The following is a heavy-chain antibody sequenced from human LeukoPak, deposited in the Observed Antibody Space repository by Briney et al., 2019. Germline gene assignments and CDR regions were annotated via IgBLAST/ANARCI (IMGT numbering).Heavy chain of an antibody. CDR1: GYTFTSYG. CDR2: ISAYNGNT. Sequence: GASVKVSCKAFGYTFTSYGIIWVRQAPGQGLEWMGWISAYNGNTNYAQKLQGRVTMTTDTSTSTAYMELRSLRSDDTAVYYCARGSSKGLVVAVLNYYYYGMDVWGQGTTVTVSS. D-gene: IGHD2-15*01. CDR3: ARGSSKGLVVAVLNYYYYGMDV. V-gene: IGHV1-18*01. J-gene: IGHJ6*02.